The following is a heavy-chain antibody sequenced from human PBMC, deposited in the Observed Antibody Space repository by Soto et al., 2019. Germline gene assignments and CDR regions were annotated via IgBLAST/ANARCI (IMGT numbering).Heavy chain of an antibody. D-gene: IGHD3-3*01. CDR2: ISSSSSYT. Sequence: PGGSLRLSRAAYGCTFSDYYMSWSRQAQGKGLEWVSYISSSSSYTNYADSVKGRVTISRDNAKNSLYLQMNSLRAEDTAVYYCARLIGGGGFWEWFNGFDPWGQGTLVTVSS. CDR1: GCTFSDYY. J-gene: IGHJ5*02. V-gene: IGHV3-11*06. CDR3: ARLIGGGGFWEWFNGFDP.